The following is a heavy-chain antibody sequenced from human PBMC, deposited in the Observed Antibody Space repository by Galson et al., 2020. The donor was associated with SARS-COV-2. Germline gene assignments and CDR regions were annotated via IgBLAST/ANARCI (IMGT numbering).Heavy chain of an antibody. V-gene: IGHV3-74*01. D-gene: IGHD3-16*01. J-gene: IGHJ4*02. CDR2: IYSEGSST. CDR1: GFTFSSYW. Sequence: GGSLRLSCAVSGFTFSSYWMHWVRQAPGKGLVWVSRIYSEGSSTSYADSVKGRFTISGDNAKNTLYLHMRSLRAEDTAVYYCARGDMRNDYFDYWGQGTLVTVSS. CDR3: ARGDMRNDYFDY.